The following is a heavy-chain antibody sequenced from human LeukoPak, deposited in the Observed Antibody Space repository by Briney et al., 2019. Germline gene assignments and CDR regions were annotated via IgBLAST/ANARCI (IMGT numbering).Heavy chain of an antibody. V-gene: IGHV3-74*01. CDR3: ARDWGSGYHFVDY. CDR2: INSDGSST. Sequence: QTGGSLRLSCAASEFTFSSYWMHWVRQAPGKGLVWVSCINSDGSSTRDADSVKGRFTISRDNTKNTLYLQMNSLRAEDTAVYYCARDWGSGYHFVDYWGQGTLVTVSS. J-gene: IGHJ4*02. CDR1: EFTFSSYW. D-gene: IGHD5-12*01.